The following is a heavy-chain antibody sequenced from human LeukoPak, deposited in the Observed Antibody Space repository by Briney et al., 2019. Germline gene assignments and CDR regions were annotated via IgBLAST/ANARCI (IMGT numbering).Heavy chain of an antibody. Sequence: GGSLRLSCTASGFTINNNYMSWVRQAPGKGLEWASIIYSDRSTYYPESVKGRFTISRDDSKNTLLLQMDSLRVEDTAIYYCARDSAFSSYSNWGQGALVTVSS. V-gene: IGHV3-53*01. CDR1: GFTINNNY. CDR2: IYSDRST. CDR3: ARDSAFSSYSN. J-gene: IGHJ1*01. D-gene: IGHD2-15*01.